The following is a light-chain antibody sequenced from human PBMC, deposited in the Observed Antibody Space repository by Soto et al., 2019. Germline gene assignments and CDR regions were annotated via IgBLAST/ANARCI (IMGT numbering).Light chain of an antibody. CDR3: QQYNNWPRT. CDR1: QSVSNN. V-gene: IGKV3-15*01. J-gene: IGKJ1*01. CDR2: GAS. Sequence: EIVMTQSPATLSVSPGERATLSCRASQSVSNNLAWYQQKPGQAPRLLIYGASTRATGIPATFSGSGSGTEFTLPISSLQSEDFALYYCQQYNNWPRTFGQGTKVVIK.